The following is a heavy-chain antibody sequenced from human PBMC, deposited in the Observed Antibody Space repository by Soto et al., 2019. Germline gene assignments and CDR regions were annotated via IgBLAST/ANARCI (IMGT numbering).Heavy chain of an antibody. CDR2: IKQDGSEK. Sequence: GSLRLSCAASGFTFSRYWMSWVRQAPGKGLEWVANIKQDGSEKFYVDSVKGRFTISRDNAKNSLYLQMNSLRAEDTAVYYCARDRPSSLNYYGSGSYLLWGQGTLVTVSS. D-gene: IGHD3-10*01. CDR1: GFTFSRYW. J-gene: IGHJ4*02. V-gene: IGHV3-7*01. CDR3: ARDRPSSLNYYGSGSYLL.